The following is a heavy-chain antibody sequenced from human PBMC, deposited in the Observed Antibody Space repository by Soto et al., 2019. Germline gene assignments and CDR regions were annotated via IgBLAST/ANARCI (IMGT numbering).Heavy chain of an antibody. V-gene: IGHV3-30-3*01. CDR3: ARQDSSGWYVDY. Sequence: GGSLRLSCAASGFTFSSYAMHWVRQAPGKGLEWVAVISYDGSNKYYADSVKGRFTISRDNSKNTLYLQMNSLRAEDTAVYYCARQDSSGWYVDYWGQGSLVTGSS. CDR1: GFTFSSYA. J-gene: IGHJ4*02. D-gene: IGHD6-19*01. CDR2: ISYDGSNK.